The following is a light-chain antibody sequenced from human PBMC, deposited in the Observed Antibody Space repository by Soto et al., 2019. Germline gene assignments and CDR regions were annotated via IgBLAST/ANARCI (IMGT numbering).Light chain of an antibody. CDR2: DVT. V-gene: IGLV2-14*03. CDR3: SSYTSVIAVV. J-gene: IGLJ2*01. CDR1: SNDIGAYDY. Sequence: QSALTQPASVSGSPGQSITISCTGTSNDIGAYDYVSWYQQHPGKAPKLLIFDVTYRPSGVSDRFSGSKSGRTASLTISGLQSGDEADYYCSSYTSVIAVVFGGGTKLTVL.